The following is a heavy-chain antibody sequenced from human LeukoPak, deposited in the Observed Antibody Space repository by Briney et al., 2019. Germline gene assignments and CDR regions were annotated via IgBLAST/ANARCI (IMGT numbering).Heavy chain of an antibody. CDR2: ISYDGSNE. V-gene: IGHV3-30*04. Sequence: GGSLRPSCAASGFTFSSYVMHWVRQAPGKGLEWVAIISYDGSNEYYADSVKGRFTISRDNSKNTLYLQMNSLRAEDTAVYYCAKDLIVRGVIGNAFDIWGQGTMVTVSS. J-gene: IGHJ3*02. D-gene: IGHD3-10*01. CDR3: AKDLIVRGVIGNAFDI. CDR1: GFTFSSYV.